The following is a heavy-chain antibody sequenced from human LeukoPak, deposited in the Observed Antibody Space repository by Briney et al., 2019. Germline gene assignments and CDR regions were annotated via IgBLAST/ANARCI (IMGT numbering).Heavy chain of an antibody. V-gene: IGHV3-23*01. Sequence: GGSLRLSCAVSGFTFGSYAMGWVRQAPGKGLEWVSAISGSGTGTYYADSVKGRFTISRDNSKNTLYLQMNSLRAEDTAVYYCAKDTVAVAALFDPWGQGTLVTVSS. J-gene: IGHJ5*02. D-gene: IGHD6-19*01. CDR2: ISGSGTGT. CDR3: AKDTVAVAALFDP. CDR1: GFTFGSYA.